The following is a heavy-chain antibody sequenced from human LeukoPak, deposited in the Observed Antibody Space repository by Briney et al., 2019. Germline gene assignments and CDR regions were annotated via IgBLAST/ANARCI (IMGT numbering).Heavy chain of an antibody. CDR2: IIPIFGTA. Sequence: GASVKVSCKASGGTFSSYAISWVRQAPGQGLEWMGGIIPIFGTANYAQKFQGRVTITADESTSTAYMELSSLRSEDTAVYYCARTYYDSSGYQRQVSYGMDVWGQGTTVTVSS. CDR1: GGTFSSYA. J-gene: IGHJ6*02. D-gene: IGHD3-22*01. CDR3: ARTYYDSSGYQRQVSYGMDV. V-gene: IGHV1-69*13.